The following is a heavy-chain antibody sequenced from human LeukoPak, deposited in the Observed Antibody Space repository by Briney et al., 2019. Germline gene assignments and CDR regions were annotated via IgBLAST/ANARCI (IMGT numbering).Heavy chain of an antibody. Sequence: PGGSLRLSCAASGFTFSSYAMSWVRQAPGKGLEWVSAISGSGGSTYYADSVKGRFTISRDNSKNTLYLLMNSLRAEDTAVYHCARARGYAIEYWGQGILVTVSS. CDR2: ISGSGGST. CDR1: GFTFSSYA. V-gene: IGHV3-23*01. CDR3: ARARGYAIEY. D-gene: IGHD5-12*01. J-gene: IGHJ4*02.